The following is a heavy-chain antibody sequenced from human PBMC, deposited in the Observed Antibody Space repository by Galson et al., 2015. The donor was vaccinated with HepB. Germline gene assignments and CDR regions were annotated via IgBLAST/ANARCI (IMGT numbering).Heavy chain of an antibody. CDR1: GYTFTSYG. V-gene: IGHV1-18*01. J-gene: IGHJ6*02. D-gene: IGHD3-3*01. CDR2: ISAYNGNT. CDR3: ARDGQEDLDDFWSGYYRDSFYYYGMDV. Sequence: SVKVSCKAPGYTFTSYGISWVRQAPGQGLEWMGWISAYNGNTNYAQKLQGRVTMTTDTSTSTAYMELRSLRSDDTAVYYCARDGQEDLDDFWSGYYRDSFYYYGMDVWGQGTTVTISS.